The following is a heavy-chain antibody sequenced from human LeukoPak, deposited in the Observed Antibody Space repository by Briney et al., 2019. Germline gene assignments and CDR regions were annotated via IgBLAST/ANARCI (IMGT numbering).Heavy chain of an antibody. CDR1: GYTLTELS. V-gene: IGHV1-24*01. CDR2: FDPEDGET. Sequence: ASVKVSRKVSGYTLTELSMHWVRQAPGKGLEWVGGFDPEDGETIYAQKFQGRVTMTEDTSTDTAYMELSSLRSEDTAVYYCATGYSSGWQTQFFDYWGQGTLVTVSS. J-gene: IGHJ4*02. D-gene: IGHD6-19*01. CDR3: ATGYSSGWQTQFFDY.